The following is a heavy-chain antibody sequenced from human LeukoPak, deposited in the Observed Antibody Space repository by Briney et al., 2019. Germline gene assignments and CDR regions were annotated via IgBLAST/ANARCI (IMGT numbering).Heavy chain of an antibody. CDR2: IIRIFGIA. CDR3: ARDPSGQQLVPSSPDY. J-gene: IGHJ4*02. Sequence: SVKVSCKASGGTFSSYAISWVRQAPGQGLEWMGRIIRIFGIANYAQKFKGRVTITADKSTSTAYMELRSLRSEDTAVYYCARDPSGQQLVPSSPDYWGQGTLVTVSS. V-gene: IGHV1-69*04. D-gene: IGHD6-13*01. CDR1: GGTFSSYA.